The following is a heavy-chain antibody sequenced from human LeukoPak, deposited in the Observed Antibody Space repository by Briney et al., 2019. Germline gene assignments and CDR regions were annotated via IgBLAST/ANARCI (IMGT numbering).Heavy chain of an antibody. V-gene: IGHV4-59*08. Sequence: PSETLSLTCIVSGGSISSYYWSWIRQPPGKGLEWIGYVYYTGSTNYNPSLKSRVTISVDTSKNQFSLKLSSVTAADTAVYYCVRHVSSSSGYHFDYWGQGTLVTVSS. CDR2: VYYTGST. D-gene: IGHD3-10*01. J-gene: IGHJ4*02. CDR3: VRHVSSSSGYHFDY. CDR1: GGSISSYY.